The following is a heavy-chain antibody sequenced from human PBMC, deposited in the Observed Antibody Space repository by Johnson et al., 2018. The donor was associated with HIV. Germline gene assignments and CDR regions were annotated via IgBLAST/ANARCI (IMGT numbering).Heavy chain of an antibody. D-gene: IGHD3-9*01. Sequence: MQLVESGGGLVQPGGSLRLSCAASGLSVSSYYMSWVRQAPGKGLEWVGFIRSKAYGGTTEYAASVKGRFTISRDDSKNTLYLQMNSLKTEDTAVYYCTTPGYDTEDAFDIWGQGTMVTVSS. CDR3: TTPGYDTEDAFDI. CDR1: GLSVSSYY. CDR2: IRSKAYGGTT. V-gene: IGHV3-71*04. J-gene: IGHJ3*02.